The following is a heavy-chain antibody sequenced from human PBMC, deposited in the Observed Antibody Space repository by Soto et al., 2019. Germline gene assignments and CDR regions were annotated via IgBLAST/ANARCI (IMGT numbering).Heavy chain of an antibody. D-gene: IGHD5-12*01. CDR3: ARERVPSGSGYDSGV. Sequence: QLQLQESGSGLVKPSQTLSLTCAVSGGSISSGGYSWSWIRQPPGKGLEWIGYIYHSGSTYYNPSLKSRVTISVDRSKNQFSLKLSSVTAADTAVYYCARERVPSGSGYDSGVWGQGTTVTVSS. CDR1: GGSISSGGYS. V-gene: IGHV4-30-2*01. J-gene: IGHJ6*02. CDR2: IYHSGST.